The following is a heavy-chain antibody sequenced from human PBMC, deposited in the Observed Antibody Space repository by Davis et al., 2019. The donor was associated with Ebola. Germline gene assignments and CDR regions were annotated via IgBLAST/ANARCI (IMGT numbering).Heavy chain of an antibody. D-gene: IGHD4-17*01. CDR3: ARGLHGDYAFDL. CDR1: GASFSGYY. V-gene: IGHV4-34*01. Sequence: MPSETLSLTCSLYGASFSGYYWAWIRQTPGKGLEWIGEIHHTGSVRFNPSLETRITISLDTSKNQISLRLTSLTAADAAVYYCARGLHGDYAFDLWGQGAMVTVS. J-gene: IGHJ4*02. CDR2: IHHTGSV.